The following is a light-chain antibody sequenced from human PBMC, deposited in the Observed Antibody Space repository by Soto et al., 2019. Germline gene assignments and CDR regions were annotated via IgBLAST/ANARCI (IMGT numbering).Light chain of an antibody. CDR1: SSNIGTNA. Sequence: QSVLTQPPSASGTPGQRVTISCSGGSSNIGTNAVNWYQQLPGTAPKLLIYNNNQRPSGVPDRFSGSKSGTSASLAISGLQSEYEADYYCAAWDDSPNGYVFGTGAKVTVL. J-gene: IGLJ1*01. CDR3: AAWDDSPNGYV. V-gene: IGLV1-44*01. CDR2: NNN.